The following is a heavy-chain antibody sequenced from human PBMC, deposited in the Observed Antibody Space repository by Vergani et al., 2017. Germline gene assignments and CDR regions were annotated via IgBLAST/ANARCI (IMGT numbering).Heavy chain of an antibody. CDR1: GFTFSSYA. J-gene: IGHJ6*02. CDR3: ARDKVGNYGDPVVYYGMDV. D-gene: IGHD4-17*01. CDR2: IYSGGST. V-gene: IGHV3-66*01. Sequence: EVQLVESGGGLVQPGGSLRLSCAASGFTFSSYAMSWVRQAPGKGLEWVSVIYSGGSTYYADSVKGRFTISRDNSKNTLYLQMNSLRAEDTAVYYCARDKVGNYGDPVVYYGMDVWGQGTTVTVSS.